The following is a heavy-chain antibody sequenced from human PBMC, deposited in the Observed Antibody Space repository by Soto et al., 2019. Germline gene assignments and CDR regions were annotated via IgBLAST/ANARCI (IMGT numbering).Heavy chain of an antibody. CDR3: VRYVNWGFDS. V-gene: IGHV3-48*02. J-gene: IGHJ5*01. D-gene: IGHD7-27*01. Sequence: EVQLVESGGGLVHPGGSLKLSCATSGFNFDTEPMNWVRQAPGKGLEWVSNIRSGGSATSYADSVKGRFTISRDNGKNSLYLQMNSLKDEDTAVYFCVRYVNWGFDSWGQGTLVTVSS. CDR1: GFNFDTEP. CDR2: IRSGGSAT.